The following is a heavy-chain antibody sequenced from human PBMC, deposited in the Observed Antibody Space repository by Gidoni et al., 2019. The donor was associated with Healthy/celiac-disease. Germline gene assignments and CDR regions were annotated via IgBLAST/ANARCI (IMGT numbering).Heavy chain of an antibody. CDR3: AIVSLEQLDPIGTFDI. D-gene: IGHD6-13*01. CDR1: RDTLTGHY. CDR2: INPNSGGT. J-gene: IGHJ3*02. V-gene: IGHV1-2*04. Sequence: QVQLVASGGKVKKAGASGEGPWQDTRDTLTGHYMHWVRQAPGQGLEGMGWINPNSGGTNYAQKFQGWVTMTRDTSISTAYMELSRLRSDDTAVYYCAIVSLEQLDPIGTFDIWGQGTMVTVSS.